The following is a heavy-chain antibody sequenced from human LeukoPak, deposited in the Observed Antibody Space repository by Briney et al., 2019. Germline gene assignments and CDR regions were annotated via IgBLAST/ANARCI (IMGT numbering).Heavy chain of an antibody. J-gene: IGHJ6*02. CDR1: GGTFSSYA. Sequence: SVKVACKASGGTFSSYAISWVRQAPGQGLEWMGGIIPIFGTANYAQKFQGRVTITADESTSTAYMELSSLRSEDTAVYYCARPQWLVHIYDYGMDVWGQGTTVTVSS. D-gene: IGHD6-19*01. V-gene: IGHV1-69*13. CDR3: ARPQWLVHIYDYGMDV. CDR2: IIPIFGTA.